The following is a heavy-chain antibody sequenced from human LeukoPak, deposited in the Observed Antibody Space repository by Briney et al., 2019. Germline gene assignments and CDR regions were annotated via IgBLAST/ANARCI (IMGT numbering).Heavy chain of an antibody. J-gene: IGHJ4*02. V-gene: IGHV1-46*01. CDR3: ARGPLGWFGELLGFDY. CDR1: GYTXTSYY. D-gene: IGHD3-10*01. Sequence: ASVKVSCKASGYTXTSYYMHWVRQAPGQGLEWMGIINLSGGSTSYAQKFQGRVTMTRDTSTSTVYMELSSLRSEDTAVYYCARGPLGWFGELLGFDYWGQGTLVTVSS. CDR2: INLSGGST.